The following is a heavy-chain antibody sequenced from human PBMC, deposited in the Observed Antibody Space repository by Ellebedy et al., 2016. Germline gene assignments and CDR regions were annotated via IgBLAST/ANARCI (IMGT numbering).Heavy chain of an antibody. Sequence: GGSLRLXCATSGFSFSNYFMTWIRRAPGKGLEWVATIVFSGTATYYSDSVKGRFTISRDNAKNSLYLQMNSLRAEDTAVYYCAREKVVAALAYYYYGMDVWGQGTTVTVSS. CDR1: GFSFSNYF. CDR3: AREKVVAALAYYYYGMDV. V-gene: IGHV3-21*01. CDR2: IVFSGTAT. D-gene: IGHD2-15*01. J-gene: IGHJ6*02.